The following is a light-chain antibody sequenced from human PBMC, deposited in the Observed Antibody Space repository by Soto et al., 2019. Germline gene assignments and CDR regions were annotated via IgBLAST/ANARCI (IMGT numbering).Light chain of an antibody. CDR2: AAS. V-gene: IGKV1-39*01. CDR3: QQSYSTPWT. J-gene: IGKJ1*01. CDR1: HNTRGY. Sequence: DIQMTQSPSSLSASVRDRVTITCRASHNTRGYLNWYQQKPGKAPKLLIYAASNLQSGIPSRFSGSGSETDFTLTISSLQPEDFATYYCQQSYSTPWTFGQGTQVDIK.